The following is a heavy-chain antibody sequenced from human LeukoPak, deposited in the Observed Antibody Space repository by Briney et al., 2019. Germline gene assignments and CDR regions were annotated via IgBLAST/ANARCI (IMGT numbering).Heavy chain of an antibody. J-gene: IGHJ4*02. D-gene: IGHD3-22*01. CDR2: IFHSGST. V-gene: IGHV4-34*12. CDR1: GDSFTVYY. Sequence: ASETLSLTCAVNGDSFTVYYWSWIRQPPGKGLXXXXXIFHSGSTNYNXXXKSRVTISVDTSKNQFSLRLNSVTAADTAVYYCARAQHFYDSSAYYVDYWGQGTLVTVSS. CDR3: ARAQHFYDSSAYYVDY.